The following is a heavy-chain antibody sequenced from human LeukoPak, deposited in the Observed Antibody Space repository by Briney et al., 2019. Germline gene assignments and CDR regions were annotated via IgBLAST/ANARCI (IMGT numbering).Heavy chain of an antibody. Sequence: GGSLRLSCAASGFTFSSYSMNWVRQAPGKGLEWVSYISSSSSTIYYADSVKGRFTISRDNAKNSLYLQMNSLRAEDTAVYYCARRDGYSSSWFPAYYYYYGMDVWGQGTTVTVSS. CDR1: GFTFSSYS. V-gene: IGHV3-48*04. J-gene: IGHJ6*02. CDR3: ARRDGYSSSWFPAYYYYYGMDV. CDR2: ISSSSSTI. D-gene: IGHD6-13*01.